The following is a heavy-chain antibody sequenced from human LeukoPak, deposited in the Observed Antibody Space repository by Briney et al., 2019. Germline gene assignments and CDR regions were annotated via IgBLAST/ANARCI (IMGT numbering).Heavy chain of an antibody. CDR3: AKDLIAVAGRYYYYGMDV. Sequence: GRSLRLSCAASGFTFSSYGMHWVRQAPGKGLEWVAVISYDGSNKYYADSVKGRFTISRDNSKNTLYLQMNSLRAEDTAVYYCAKDLIAVAGRYYYYGMDVWGQGTTVTVSS. D-gene: IGHD6-19*01. V-gene: IGHV3-30*18. CDR1: GFTFSSYG. CDR2: ISYDGSNK. J-gene: IGHJ6*02.